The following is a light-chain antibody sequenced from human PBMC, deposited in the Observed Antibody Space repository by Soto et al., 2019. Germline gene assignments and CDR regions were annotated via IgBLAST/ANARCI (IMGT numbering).Light chain of an antibody. Sequence: EIVLTQSPATLSLSPGERATLSCRASQSVRRYLAWYQQKPGQAPRLLIYDASTRATGIPARFSGSGSGTDFTLTISSLEPDDFAVYYCQQRSNWPPWTFGQGTKVELK. V-gene: IGKV3-11*01. J-gene: IGKJ1*01. CDR2: DAS. CDR3: QQRSNWPPWT. CDR1: QSVRRY.